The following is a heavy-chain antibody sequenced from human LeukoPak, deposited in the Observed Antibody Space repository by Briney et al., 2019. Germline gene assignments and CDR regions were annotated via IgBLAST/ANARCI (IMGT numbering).Heavy chain of an antibody. D-gene: IGHD3-16*01. CDR3: ARRRRLGDFPHYYYMDV. CDR1: GFTFSSYS. J-gene: IGHJ6*03. Sequence: GGSLRLSCAASGFTFSSYSMNWVRQAPGKGLEWVSSISSSSSYIYYADSVKGRFTISRDNAKNSLYLQMNRLTAEDTALYYCARRRRLGDFPHYYYMDVWGKGTTVSVSS. CDR2: ISSSSSYI. V-gene: IGHV3-21*04.